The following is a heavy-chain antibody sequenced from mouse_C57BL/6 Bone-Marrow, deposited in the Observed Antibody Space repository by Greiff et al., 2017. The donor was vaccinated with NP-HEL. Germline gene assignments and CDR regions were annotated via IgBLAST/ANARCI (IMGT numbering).Heavy chain of an antibody. J-gene: IGHJ2*01. CDR3: TRGNSNYGD. D-gene: IGHD2-5*01. V-gene: IGHV1-15*01. CDR1: GYTFTDYE. Sequence: VQLQESGAELVRPGASVTLSCKASGYTFTDYEMHWVKQTPVHGLEWIGAIDPETGGTAYNQKFKGKAILTADKSSSTAYMELRSLTSEDSAVYYCTRGNSNYGDWGQGTTLTVSS. CDR2: IDPETGGT.